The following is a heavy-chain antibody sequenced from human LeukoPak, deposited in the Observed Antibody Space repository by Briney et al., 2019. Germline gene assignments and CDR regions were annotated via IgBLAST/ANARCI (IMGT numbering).Heavy chain of an antibody. J-gene: IGHJ4*02. Sequence: SETLSLTCSVSGGSVTSYYRSWIRQPPGKGLEWIGHIHYSGSNNYNPSLKSRVTMFVDKSKNQISLRLSSVTAADTAVYYCARHGTVSSGSYFDYWGQGTQVTLS. D-gene: IGHD1-26*01. CDR1: GGSVTSYY. V-gene: IGHV4-59*08. CDR2: IHYSGSN. CDR3: ARHGTVSSGSYFDY.